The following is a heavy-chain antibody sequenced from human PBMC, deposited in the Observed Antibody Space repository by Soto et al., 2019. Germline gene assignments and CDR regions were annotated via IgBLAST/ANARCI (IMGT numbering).Heavy chain of an antibody. J-gene: IGHJ4*02. V-gene: IGHV1-18*01. CDR3: ARDSGYYFFDY. CDR2: INAYNGNT. Sequence: ASVKVSCKASGYTFTNYAMHWVRQAPGQRLEWMGWINAYNGNTNYAQKLQGRVTMTTDTSTSTAYMELRSLRSDDTAVYYCARDSGYYFFDYWGQGTQVTVSS. D-gene: IGHD3-22*01. CDR1: GYTFTNYA.